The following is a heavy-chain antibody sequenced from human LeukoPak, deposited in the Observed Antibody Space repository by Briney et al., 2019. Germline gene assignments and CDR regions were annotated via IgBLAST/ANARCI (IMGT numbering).Heavy chain of an antibody. V-gene: IGHV4-34*01. CDR1: GGSFCGYY. CDR3: ARGLRGSYGSYYYYGMDV. J-gene: IGHJ6*04. D-gene: IGHD5-18*01. CDR2: RNHSGST. Sequence: SETLSLTCAVSGGSFCGYYWTWIRQPPGPGLGLMGQRNHSGSTNYNPSLKSRVTISVDTSKKQLSLKLSSVTAADTAVYYCARGLRGSYGSYYYYGMDVWGKGTTVTVSS.